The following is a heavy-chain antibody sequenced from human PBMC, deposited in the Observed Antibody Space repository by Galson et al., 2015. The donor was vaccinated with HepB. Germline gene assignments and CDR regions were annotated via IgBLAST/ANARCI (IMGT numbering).Heavy chain of an antibody. CDR3: ARLYSSGWFYFDY. V-gene: IGHV3-21*01. D-gene: IGHD6-19*01. CDR1: GFTFSSYS. CDR2: ISSSSYI. J-gene: IGHJ4*02. Sequence: SLRLSCAASGFTFSSYSMNWVRQAPGKGLEWVSSISSSSYIYYADSVKGRFTISRDNAKNSLYLQMNSLRAEDTAVYYCARLYSSGWFYFDYWGQGTLVTVSS.